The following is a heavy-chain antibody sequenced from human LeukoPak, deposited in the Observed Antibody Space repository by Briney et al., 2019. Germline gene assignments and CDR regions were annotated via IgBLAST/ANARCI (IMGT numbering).Heavy chain of an antibody. CDR1: GFTFSSYA. CDR3: ARDAYAKVDCSGGSCSPIGGFDY. J-gene: IGHJ4*02. CDR2: ISYDGSNK. V-gene: IGHV3-30-3*01. Sequence: PGGSLRLSCAASGFTFSSYAMHWVRQAPGKGLEWVAVISYDGSNKYYADSVKGRFTISRDNSKNTLYLQMNSLRAEDTAVYYCARDAYAKVDCSGGSCSPIGGFDYWGQGTLVTVSS. D-gene: IGHD2-15*01.